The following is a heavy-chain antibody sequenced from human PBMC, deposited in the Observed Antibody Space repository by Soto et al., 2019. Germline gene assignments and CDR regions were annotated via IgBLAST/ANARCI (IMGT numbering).Heavy chain of an antibody. V-gene: IGHV4-61*01. J-gene: IGHJ4*02. Sequence: SETLSLTCTVSGGSVSSGSYYWSWIRQPPGKGLEWIGYIYYSGSTNYNPSLKSRVTISVDTSKNQFSLKLSSVTAADTAVYYCARGLSGYPGPGLDYWGQGTLVTVSS. CDR3: ARGLSGYPGPGLDY. D-gene: IGHD3-22*01. CDR1: GGSVSSGSYY. CDR2: IYYSGST.